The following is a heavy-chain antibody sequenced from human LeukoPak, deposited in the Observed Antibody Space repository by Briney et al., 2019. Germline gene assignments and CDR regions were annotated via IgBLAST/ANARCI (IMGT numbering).Heavy chain of an antibody. Sequence: TGGSLRLSCSASGFIFSDYWMHWVRQAPGKGPVWVSRINNDGKILTYADSVKGRFTISRDSAKDTAYLQMNSLRVEDTAVYYCVRGLGDVWGKGTPVTVSS. CDR1: GFIFSDYW. D-gene: IGHD4-11*01. V-gene: IGHV3-74*03. J-gene: IGHJ6*04. CDR2: INNDGKIL. CDR3: VRGLGDV.